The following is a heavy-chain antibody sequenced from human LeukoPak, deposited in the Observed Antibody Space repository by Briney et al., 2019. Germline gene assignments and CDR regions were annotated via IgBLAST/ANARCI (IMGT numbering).Heavy chain of an antibody. V-gene: IGHV1-46*01. D-gene: IGHD2-21*02. CDR3: ARDLVTAIRVGFDY. CDR2: INPSGGST. CDR1: GYIFTSSY. Sequence: GASVKVSCTASGYIFTSSYIHWVRQAPGQGLEWMGIINPSGGSTSYAQKFQGRVTMTRDMSTSTVYMELSSLRSEDTAVYYCARDLVTAIRVGFDYWGQGTLVTVSS. J-gene: IGHJ4*02.